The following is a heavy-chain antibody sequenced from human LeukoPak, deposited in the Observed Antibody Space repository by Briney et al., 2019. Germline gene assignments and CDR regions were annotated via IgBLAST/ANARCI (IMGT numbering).Heavy chain of an antibody. D-gene: IGHD5-24*01. CDR1: GGSMNNYY. CDR2: IYNSGTT. Sequence: SETLSLTCTVSGGSMNNYYWTWIRQPAGKGLEWIGYIYNSGTTNYNPSLKSRAIISVDTSKNQFSLKVTSVTAADTAVYYCAREMATVSMRLFDFWGQGTLVTVSS. V-gene: IGHV4-59*12. J-gene: IGHJ4*02. CDR3: AREMATVSMRLFDF.